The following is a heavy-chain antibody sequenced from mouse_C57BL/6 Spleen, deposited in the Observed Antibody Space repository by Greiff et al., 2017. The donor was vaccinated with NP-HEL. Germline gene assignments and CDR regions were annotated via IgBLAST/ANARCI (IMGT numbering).Heavy chain of an antibody. CDR1: GYSFTDYN. Sequence: VQLKESGPELVKPGASVKISCKASGYSFTDYNMNWVKQSNGKSLEWIGVINPNYGTTSYNQKFKGKATLTVDQSSSTAYMQLNSLTSEDSAVYYCARERYYGSEDYFDYWGQGTTLTVSS. CDR2: INPNYGTT. V-gene: IGHV1-39*01. J-gene: IGHJ2*01. D-gene: IGHD1-1*01. CDR3: ARERYYGSEDYFDY.